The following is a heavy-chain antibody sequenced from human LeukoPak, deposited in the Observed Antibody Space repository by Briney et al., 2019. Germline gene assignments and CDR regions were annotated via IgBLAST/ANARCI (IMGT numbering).Heavy chain of an antibody. D-gene: IGHD3-10*01. J-gene: IGHJ3*02. Sequence: SETLSLTCAVYSGTFSGYYWSWIRQPPGKGLEWIGEINHRGSTNYNPSLKSRVTISVDTSKNQVSLKLNSVTAADTAVYYCARALSGYYGSGSYTSAFDIWGPGTMVTVSS. CDR3: ARALSGYYGSGSYTSAFDI. CDR1: SGTFSGYY. V-gene: IGHV4-34*01. CDR2: INHRGST.